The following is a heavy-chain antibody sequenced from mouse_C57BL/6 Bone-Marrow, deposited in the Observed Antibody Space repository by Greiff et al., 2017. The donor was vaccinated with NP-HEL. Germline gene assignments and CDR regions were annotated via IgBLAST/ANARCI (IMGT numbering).Heavy chain of an antibody. Sequence: VQLQQSGSELVKPGASVKLSCKASGYSFTSYYIHWVKQRPGQGLEWIGCIYPGSGNTKYNEKFKGKATRTADKSSSTAYMQLSSLTSEDSAVYYCAGYDYYFDDWGQGTTLTVAS. CDR2: IYPGSGNT. D-gene: IGHD2-4*01. J-gene: IGHJ2*01. V-gene: IGHV1-66*01. CDR3: AGYDYYFDD. CDR1: GYSFTSYY.